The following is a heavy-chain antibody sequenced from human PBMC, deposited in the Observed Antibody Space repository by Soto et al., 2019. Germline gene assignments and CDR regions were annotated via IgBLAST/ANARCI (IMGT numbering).Heavy chain of an antibody. Sequence: QVQLQQWGAGLLKPSETLSLTCAVYGGSFSGYYWSWIRQPPGKGLEWIGEINHSGSTNYNPSLKSRVTISVDTSKNQFSLKLSSVTAADTAVYYCARLRIAAASSFDYWGQGTLVTVSS. V-gene: IGHV4-34*01. D-gene: IGHD6-13*01. CDR2: INHSGST. CDR1: GGSFSGYY. J-gene: IGHJ4*02. CDR3: ARLRIAAASSFDY.